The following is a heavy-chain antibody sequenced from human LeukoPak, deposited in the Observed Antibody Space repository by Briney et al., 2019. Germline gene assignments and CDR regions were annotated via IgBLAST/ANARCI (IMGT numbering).Heavy chain of an antibody. J-gene: IGHJ4*02. CDR1: GYTFTGDY. V-gene: IGHV1-2*06. CDR3: AVYGGSSPLDY. CDR2: INPNSGGT. Sequence: ASVKVSCTASGYTFTGDYMHSVREAPGQGLEWMGRINPNSGGTNYAQKFQGRVTMTRDTSISTAYMELSRLRSDDTAVYYCAVYGGSSPLDYWGQGTLVTVSP. D-gene: IGHD2-15*01.